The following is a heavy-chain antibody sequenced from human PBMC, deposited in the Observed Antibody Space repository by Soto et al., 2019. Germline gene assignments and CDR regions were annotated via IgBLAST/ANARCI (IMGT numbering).Heavy chain of an antibody. J-gene: IGHJ4*02. V-gene: IGHV3-23*01. D-gene: IGHD3-3*01. CDR3: ARGFLWSGYYNDY. CDR1: GFTFSSYA. CDR2: ISGSGGST. Sequence: PGGSLRLSCAASGFTFSSYAMSWVRQAPGKGLEWVSAISGSGGSTYYAESVKGRFTISRDNSKNTLYLQMNSLRAEDTAVYYCARGFLWSGYYNDYWGQGTLVTVSS.